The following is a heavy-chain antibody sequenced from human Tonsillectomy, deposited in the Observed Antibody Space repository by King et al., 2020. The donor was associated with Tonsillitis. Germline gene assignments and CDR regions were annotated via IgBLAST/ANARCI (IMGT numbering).Heavy chain of an antibody. V-gene: IGHV1-3*01. J-gene: IGHJ4*02. D-gene: IGHD2-2*01. CDR1: GYTFSTYA. CDR2: INAAIGDT. Sequence: QLVQSGAEVKMPGASVKISCKTSGYTFSTYAMHWVRQAPGQGLEWMGWINAAIGDTKYSQKLQGRVTITMDTSASTAFMELSSLRSEDTAVYYCARAPLVDPADMDYWGQGTLVTVSS. CDR3: ARAPLVDPADMDY.